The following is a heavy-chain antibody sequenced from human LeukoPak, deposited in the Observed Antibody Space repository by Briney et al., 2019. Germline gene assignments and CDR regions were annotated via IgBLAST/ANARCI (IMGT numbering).Heavy chain of an antibody. CDR2: IKQDGSEK. CDR3: ARAGIAAAGPFDY. Sequence: PGGSLRLSCAASGFTFSSYWMSWVRQAPGKGLEWVANIKQDGSEKYYVDSVKGRFTISRDNAKNSLYLQMNSLRAEDTAVYSCARAGIAAAGPFDYWGQGTLVTVSS. D-gene: IGHD6-13*01. J-gene: IGHJ4*02. V-gene: IGHV3-7*01. CDR1: GFTFSSYW.